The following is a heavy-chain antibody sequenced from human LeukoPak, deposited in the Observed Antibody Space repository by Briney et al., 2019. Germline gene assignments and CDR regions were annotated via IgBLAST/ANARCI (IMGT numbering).Heavy chain of an antibody. CDR3: ARDRAGSVAYYYGMDV. J-gene: IGHJ6*04. CDR1: GGSISSGDYY. Sequence: SETLSLTCTVSGGSISSGDYYWSWIRQPPGKGLEWIGCFSYSGSTYYNPSLNSRITISLDTSKNQFSLKLSSVTAADTAVYYCARDRAGSVAYYYGMDVWGKGTTVTVSS. D-gene: IGHD6-19*01. CDR2: FSYSGST. V-gene: IGHV4-30-4*01.